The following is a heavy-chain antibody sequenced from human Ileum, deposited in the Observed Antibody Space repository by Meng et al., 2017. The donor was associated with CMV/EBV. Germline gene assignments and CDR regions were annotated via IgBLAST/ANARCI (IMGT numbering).Heavy chain of an antibody. CDR3: ARECVGEGDWCHWDYWFDP. V-gene: IGHV4-4*07. CDR1: GGSISGSFF. D-gene: IGHD2-21*01. J-gene: IGHJ5*02. Sequence: LREAGPSLVKPSYTLSLTCTVSGGSISGSFFWSWVRQSAGKRLEWIGRIDPSGSANYNPSLQGRITVSNDTSNNQFSLTLTSVTAADTAVYYCARECVGEGDWCHWDYWFDPWGQGTLVTVSS. CDR2: IDPSGSA.